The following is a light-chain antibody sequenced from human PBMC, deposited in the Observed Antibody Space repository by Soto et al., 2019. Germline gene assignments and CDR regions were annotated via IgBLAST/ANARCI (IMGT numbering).Light chain of an antibody. CDR2: DAS. CDR3: QQYNSWPPIT. CDR1: ESVSRN. Sequence: EMVMTQSPAALSMSAAERATLSCRASESVSRNLAWYQQKPGQAPRLLIYDASTRATGIPDRFSGGGSGTEFTLTISSLQSEDFVVYYCQQYNSWPPITFGQGTRLEIK. V-gene: IGKV3-15*01. J-gene: IGKJ5*01.